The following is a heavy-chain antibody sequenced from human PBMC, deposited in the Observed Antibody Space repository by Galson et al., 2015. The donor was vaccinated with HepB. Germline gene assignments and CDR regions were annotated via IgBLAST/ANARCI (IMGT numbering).Heavy chain of an antibody. CDR2: IGSSGRT. CDR3: AVNMKRGTSDY. V-gene: IGHV3-23*01. CDR1: GFRFSSFD. Sequence: SLRLSCAASGFRFSSFDMHWVRQPPGKGLEWVSGIGSSGRTYYTDSVKGRFTISRDNSKNTVFLQMNSLRAEDTAEYFCAVNMKRGTSDYWGQGTRVTVSS. D-gene: IGHD1-1*01. J-gene: IGHJ4*02.